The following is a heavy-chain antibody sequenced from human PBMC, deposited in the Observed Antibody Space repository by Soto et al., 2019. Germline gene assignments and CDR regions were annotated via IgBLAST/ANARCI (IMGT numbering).Heavy chain of an antibody. V-gene: IGHV4-34*01. J-gene: IGHJ6*03. CDR2: INHSGST. CDR1: GGSFSGYY. CDR3: ARGVCYYMDV. Sequence: SETLSLTCAVYGGSFSGYYWSWIRQPPGKGLEWIGEINHSGSTNYNPSLKSRVTISVDTSKNQFSLKLSSVTAADTAVYYCARGVCYYMDVWGKGTTVTVYS. D-gene: IGHD3-16*01.